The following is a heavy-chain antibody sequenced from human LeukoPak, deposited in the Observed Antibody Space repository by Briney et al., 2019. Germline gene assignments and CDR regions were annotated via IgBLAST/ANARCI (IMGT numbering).Heavy chain of an antibody. V-gene: IGHV4-31*03. CDR3: ARVFSGVITTFRWFDP. CDR1: GGSISSGGYY. CDR2: IYYSGST. J-gene: IGHJ5*02. Sequence: SETLSLTCTVSGGSISSGGYYWSWIRQHPGKGLEWIGYIYYSGSTYYNPSLKSRVTISVDTSKNQFSLKLSSVTAADTAVYYCARVFSGVITTFRWFDPWGQGTLVTVSS. D-gene: IGHD3-22*01.